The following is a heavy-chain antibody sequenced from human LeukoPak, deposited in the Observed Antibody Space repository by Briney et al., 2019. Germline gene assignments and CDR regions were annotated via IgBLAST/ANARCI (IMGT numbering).Heavy chain of an antibody. Sequence: PGGSLRLSCIASGVVFSRDNTNWVRQAPGKGREWVAHISETIYYADSVQGRFTISRDNAKNSLYLQMSNLRVDDTAMYYCVREVGRPKTFYFDSWGRGTPVTVSS. CDR3: VREVGRPKTFYFDS. D-gene: IGHD3-16*01. CDR1: GVVFSRDN. J-gene: IGHJ4*02. V-gene: IGHV3-48*04. CDR2: ISETI.